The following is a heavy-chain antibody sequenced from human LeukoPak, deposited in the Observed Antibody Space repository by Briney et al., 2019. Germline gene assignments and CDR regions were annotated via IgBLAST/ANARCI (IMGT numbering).Heavy chain of an antibody. V-gene: IGHV4-34*01. D-gene: IGHD3-10*01. CDR2: INHAGGT. Sequence: SETLPLTCAVYGGSFSGYYWNWIRQAPGKGLEWIGEINHAGGTNYNPSLKSRVIISVDTSKNQFSLRLSSVTAADTAVYFCARAGTGDRSAVFDSWGQGALVTVSS. CDR1: GGSFSGYY. J-gene: IGHJ4*02. CDR3: ARAGTGDRSAVFDS.